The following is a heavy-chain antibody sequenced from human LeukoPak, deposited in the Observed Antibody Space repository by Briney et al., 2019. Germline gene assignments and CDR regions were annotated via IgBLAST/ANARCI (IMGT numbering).Heavy chain of an antibody. CDR1: GFTFSSYS. CDR2: ISSSSSTI. J-gene: IGHJ6*03. CDR3: ARADCSSTSCYMYYMDV. V-gene: IGHV3-48*04. D-gene: IGHD2-2*02. Sequence: GGSLRLSCAASGFTFSSYSMNWVRQAPGKGLEWVSYISSSSSTIYYADSVKGRFTISRDNAKSSLYLQMNSLRAEDTAVYYCARADCSSTSCYMYYMDVWGKGTTVTVSS.